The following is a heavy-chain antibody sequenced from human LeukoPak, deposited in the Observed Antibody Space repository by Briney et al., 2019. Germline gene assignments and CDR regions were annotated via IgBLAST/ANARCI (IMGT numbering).Heavy chain of an antibody. CDR3: ARIYCSSTSCYLDWYFDL. D-gene: IGHD2-2*01. CDR2: IYYSGST. CDR1: GVSISSSSYY. V-gene: IGHV4-39*01. Sequence: KPSETLSLTCTVSGVSISSSSYYWGWLRQPPGKGLEWIGSIYYSGSTYYNPSLKSRVTISVDTSKNQFSLRLSSVTAADTAVYYCARIYCSSTSCYLDWYFDLWGRGTLVTVSS. J-gene: IGHJ2*01.